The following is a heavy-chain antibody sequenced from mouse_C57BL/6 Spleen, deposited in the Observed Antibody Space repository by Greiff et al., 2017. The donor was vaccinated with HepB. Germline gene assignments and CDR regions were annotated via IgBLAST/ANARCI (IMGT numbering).Heavy chain of an antibody. CDR3: ARGGRWLLQYFDY. CDR2: IDPSDSYT. D-gene: IGHD2-3*01. Sequence: QVQLQQPGAELVKPGASVKLSCKASGYTFTSYWMQWVKQRPGQGLEWIGEIDPSDSYTNYNQKFKGKATLTVDTSSSTAYMQLSSLTSEDSAVYYCARGGRWLLQYFDYWGQGTTLTVSS. V-gene: IGHV1-50*01. CDR1: GYTFTSYW. J-gene: IGHJ2*01.